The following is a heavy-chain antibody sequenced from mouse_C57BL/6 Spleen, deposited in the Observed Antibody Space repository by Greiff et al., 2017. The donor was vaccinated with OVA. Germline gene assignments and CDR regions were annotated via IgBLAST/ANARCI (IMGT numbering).Heavy chain of an antibody. V-gene: IGHV3-6*01. Sequence: VQLQQSGPGLVKPSQSLSLTCSVSGYSITSGYYWNWTRQFPGNKLEWMGYISYDGSNNYNPSLNNRISITRDTSKNQFFRKLKSMTTEDTATYDCAREDYDGYYAWFAYWGQGTLVTVSA. CDR1: GYSITSGYY. CDR3: AREDYDGYYAWFAY. CDR2: ISYDGSN. J-gene: IGHJ3*01. D-gene: IGHD2-3*01.